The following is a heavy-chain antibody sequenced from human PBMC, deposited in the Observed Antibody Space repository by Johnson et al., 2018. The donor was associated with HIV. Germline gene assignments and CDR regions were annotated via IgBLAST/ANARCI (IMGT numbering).Heavy chain of an antibody. CDR2: IYSGGST. V-gene: IGHV3-66*03. CDR3: ARGSRWLLWPGSSFDI. J-gene: IGHJ3*02. Sequence: VQLVESGGGLIQPGGSLRLSCAASGFTVSSNYMSWVRQAPGKGLEWVSVIYSGGSTYYADSVKGRFTISRDNSKNTVSLQMNSLRVEDTALYYCARGSRWLLWPGSSFDIWGQGTMVTVSS. D-gene: IGHD5-24*01. CDR1: GFTVSSNY.